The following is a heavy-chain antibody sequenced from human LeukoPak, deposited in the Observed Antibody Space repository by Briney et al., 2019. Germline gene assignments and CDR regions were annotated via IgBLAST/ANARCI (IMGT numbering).Heavy chain of an antibody. CDR2: IYYSGST. CDR3: ARGNPPRSGTGEYYYGMDV. CDR1: GGSISSGDYY. D-gene: IGHD1-1*01. Sequence: SQTLSLTCTVSGGSISSGDYYWSWIRQPPGKGLEWIGYIYYSGSTNYNPSLKSRVTISVDTSKNQFSLKLSSVTAADTAVYYCARGNPPRSGTGEYYYGMDVWGQGTTVTVSS. J-gene: IGHJ6*02. V-gene: IGHV4-30-4*01.